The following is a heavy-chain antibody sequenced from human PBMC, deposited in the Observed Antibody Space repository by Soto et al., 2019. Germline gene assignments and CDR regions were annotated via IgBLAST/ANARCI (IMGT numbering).Heavy chain of an antibody. D-gene: IGHD2-2*01. J-gene: IGHJ6*02. CDR3: GVVVDKHYNYRMDV. CDR2: IIHIFGTA. CDR1: GGTFSSYA. Sequence: QVQLVQSGAEVKKPGSSVKVSCKASGGTFSSYAISWVRQSPGQGLECMGGIIHIFGTADYAQKFQGSVTITADKDTIAADLELSSLRSEDTSVYYCGVVVDKHYNYRMDVWGQGTTVTVSS. V-gene: IGHV1-69*14.